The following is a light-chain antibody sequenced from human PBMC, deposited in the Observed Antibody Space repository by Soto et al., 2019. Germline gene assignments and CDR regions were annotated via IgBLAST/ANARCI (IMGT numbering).Light chain of an antibody. CDR2: EVS. CDR1: SSDVGSYNR. Sequence: QSVLTQPPSVSGSPGQSVTISCTGTSSDVGSYNRVSWYQQPPGTAPKLMIYEVSNRPSGVPDRFSGSKSGNTASLTISGLQAEDEADYYCSSYTSSSTYVFGPGNKVTVL. J-gene: IGLJ1*01. V-gene: IGLV2-18*02. CDR3: SSYTSSSTYV.